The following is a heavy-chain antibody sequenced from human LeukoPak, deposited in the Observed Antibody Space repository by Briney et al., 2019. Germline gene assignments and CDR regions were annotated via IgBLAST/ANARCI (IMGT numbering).Heavy chain of an antibody. D-gene: IGHD4-17*01. CDR2: IYSGGST. J-gene: IGHJ4*02. CDR3: ARGDDYGDPMDY. Sequence: WVSVIYSGGSTYYADSVKGRFTISRDNSKNTLYLQMNSLRAEDTAVYYCARGDDYGDPMDYWGQGTLVTVSS. V-gene: IGHV3-66*02.